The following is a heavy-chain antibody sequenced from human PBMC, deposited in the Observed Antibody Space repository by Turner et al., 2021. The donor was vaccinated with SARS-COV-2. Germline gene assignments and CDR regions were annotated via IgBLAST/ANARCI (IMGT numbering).Heavy chain of an antibody. CDR1: NASIVTRDFN. V-gene: IGHV4-39*01. Sequence: QVQLQESGPGLVKPSETLSLTCSVSNASIVTRDFNWAWVRQPPGKGLEWIGDVSYRGNTFYNSSLRSRLTISRDTSKNQFFLKLNSVTAADTAVYFCARHEYGDYFDFWGQGKLVTVSS. D-gene: IGHD4-17*01. CDR3: ARHEYGDYFDF. CDR2: VSYRGNT. J-gene: IGHJ4*02.